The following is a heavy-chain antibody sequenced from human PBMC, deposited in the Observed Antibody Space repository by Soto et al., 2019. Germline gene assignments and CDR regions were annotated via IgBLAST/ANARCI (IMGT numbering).Heavy chain of an antibody. CDR1: GGSFSGYY. Sequence: QVQLQQWGAGLLKPSETLSLTCAVYGGSFSGYYWSWIRQPPGKGLECMGEINHSGSTNYNPSLKSRVTISVDTSKNQFSLKLSSVTAADTAVYYCARGIRGRGYSYDLGLRHYYYGMDVWGQGTTVTVSS. D-gene: IGHD5-18*01. V-gene: IGHV4-34*01. CDR3: ARGIRGRGYSYDLGLRHYYYGMDV. J-gene: IGHJ6*02. CDR2: INHSGST.